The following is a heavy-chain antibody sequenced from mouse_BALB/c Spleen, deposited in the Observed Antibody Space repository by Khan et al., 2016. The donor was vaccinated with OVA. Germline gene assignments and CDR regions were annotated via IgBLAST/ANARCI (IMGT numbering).Heavy chain of an antibody. CDR3: ARPPYFAKTLAY. V-gene: IGHV9-3-1*01. CDR1: GYSFRNFG. Sequence: QIQLVQSGPELKKPGETVKISCKASGYSFRNFGMNWVKEAPGKGLEWMGWINTYTGEPTYADDFTGRFAFSLETSASPAYLQFSNLTNDDTATDFGARPPYFAKTLAYWGQGTSVTVSS. J-gene: IGHJ4*01. CDR2: INTYTGEP. D-gene: IGHD2-10*01.